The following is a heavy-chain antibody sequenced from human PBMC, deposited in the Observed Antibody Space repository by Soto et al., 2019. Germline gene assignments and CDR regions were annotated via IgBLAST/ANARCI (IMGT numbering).Heavy chain of an antibody. J-gene: IGHJ3*02. CDR2: IVVGSGNT. Sequence: GASVKVSCKASGFTFTSSAMQWVRQARGQRLEWIGWIVVGSGNTNYAQKFQERVTITRDMSTSTAYMELSSLRSEDTAVYYCAAVSFFVLWDAFDIWGQGTMVTVS. D-gene: IGHD3-3*02. CDR1: GFTFTSSA. V-gene: IGHV1-58*02. CDR3: AAVSFFVLWDAFDI.